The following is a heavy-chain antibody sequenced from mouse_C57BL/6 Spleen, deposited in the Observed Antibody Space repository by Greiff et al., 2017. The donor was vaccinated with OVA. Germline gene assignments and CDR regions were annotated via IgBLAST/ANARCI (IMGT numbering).Heavy chain of an antibody. CDR1: GFTFSDYG. V-gene: IGHV5-17*01. CDR3: ARLYDYDSWFAY. D-gene: IGHD2-4*01. J-gene: IGHJ3*01. Sequence: EVKLVESGGGLVKPGGSLKLSCAASGFTFSDYGMHWVRQAPEKGLEWVAYISSGSSTIYYADTVKGRLTISRDNAKNTLFLQMTSLRSEDTAMYYCARLYDYDSWFAYWGQGTLVTVSA. CDR2: ISSGSSTI.